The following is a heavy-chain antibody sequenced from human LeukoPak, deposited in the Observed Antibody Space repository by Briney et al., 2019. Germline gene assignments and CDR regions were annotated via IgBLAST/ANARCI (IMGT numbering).Heavy chain of an antibody. D-gene: IGHD5-12*01. V-gene: IGHV4-59*01. CDR1: GGSISSYY. CDR3: ARAGGYSGYDLDY. J-gene: IGHJ4*02. Sequence: SETLSLTCTVSGGSISSYYWSWIRQPPGKGLEWIGYIYYSGSNNYNPSLKSRVTISVDTSKNQFSLKLSSVTAADTAVYYCARAGGYSGYDLDYWGQGTLVTVSS. CDR2: IYYSGSN.